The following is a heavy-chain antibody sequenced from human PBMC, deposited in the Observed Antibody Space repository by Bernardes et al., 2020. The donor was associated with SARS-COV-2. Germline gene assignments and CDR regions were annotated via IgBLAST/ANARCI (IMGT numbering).Heavy chain of an antibody. Sequence: GGSLRLSCAASGFPFTSYSMSWVRQAPGKGLEWVSTISGVGGNTYYADSVKGRFTIVRDNAKNSLYLQMNSLTDDDTAVYYCARDREWRSASDHWGQGTLVTVFS. J-gene: IGHJ4*02. CDR2: ISGVGGNT. D-gene: IGHD3-3*01. CDR3: ARDREWRSASDH. V-gene: IGHV3-23*01. CDR1: GFPFTSYS.